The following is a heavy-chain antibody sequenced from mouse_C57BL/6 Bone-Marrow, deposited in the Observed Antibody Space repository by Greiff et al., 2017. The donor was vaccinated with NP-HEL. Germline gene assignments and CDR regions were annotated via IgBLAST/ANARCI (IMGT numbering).Heavy chain of an antibody. Sequence: EVHLVESGGGLVQPGGSLKLSCAASGFTFSDYGMAWVRQAPRKGPEWVAFISNLAYSIYYADTVTGRFTISRENAKNTLYLEMSSLRSEDTAMYYCARPYYYGSSYHFAYWGQGTLVTVSA. D-gene: IGHD1-1*01. CDR3: ARPYYYGSSYHFAY. J-gene: IGHJ3*01. V-gene: IGHV5-15*01. CDR1: GFTFSDYG. CDR2: ISNLAYSI.